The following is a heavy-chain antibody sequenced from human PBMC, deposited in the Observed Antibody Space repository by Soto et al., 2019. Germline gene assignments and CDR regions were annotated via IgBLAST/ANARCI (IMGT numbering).Heavy chain of an antibody. J-gene: IGHJ4*02. CDR2: INHSGST. Sequence: QVQLQQWGAGLLKPSETLSLTCAVYGASFSGYYWSWIRQPPGKGLEWIGEINHSGSTNYNPSLKSRVTISVDTSKNQFSLKLSSVTAADTAVYYCARGGGITFDYWGQGTLVTVSS. CDR1: GASFSGYY. V-gene: IGHV4-34*01. D-gene: IGHD1-26*01. CDR3: ARGGGITFDY.